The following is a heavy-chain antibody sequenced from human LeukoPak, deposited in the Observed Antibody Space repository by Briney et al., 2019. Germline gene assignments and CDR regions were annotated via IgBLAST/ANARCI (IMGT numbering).Heavy chain of an antibody. D-gene: IGHD4-17*01. CDR1: GGSISSSSYY. V-gene: IGHV4-39*07. CDR3: ARGTPVTTNWFDP. J-gene: IGHJ5*02. Sequence: SETLSLTCTVSGGSISSSSYYWGWIRQPPGKGLEWIGSTYYSGSTYYNPSLKSRVTISVDTSKNQFSLKLSSVTAADTAVYYCARGTPVTTNWFDPWGQGTLVTVSS. CDR2: TYYSGST.